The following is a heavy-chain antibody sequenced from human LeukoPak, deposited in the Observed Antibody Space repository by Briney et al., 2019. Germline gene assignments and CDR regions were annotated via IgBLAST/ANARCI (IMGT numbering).Heavy chain of an antibody. Sequence: SETLSLTCSVSGGSISSLYWSWIRQPPGKGLEWIGYIYYTGSTNYNPSLKSRVTISVDTSKNQFSLKLSSVTAADTAVYHCARVLSIVVVPGATFWFDPWGQGTLVTVSS. D-gene: IGHD2-2*01. CDR2: IYYTGST. J-gene: IGHJ5*02. CDR3: ARVLSIVVVPGATFWFDP. CDR1: GGSISSLY. V-gene: IGHV4-59*12.